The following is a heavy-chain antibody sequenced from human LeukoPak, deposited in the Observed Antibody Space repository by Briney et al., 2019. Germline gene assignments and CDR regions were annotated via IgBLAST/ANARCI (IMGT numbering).Heavy chain of an antibody. CDR1: GFIFSSYA. J-gene: IGHJ6*03. Sequence: GGSLRLSCAASGFIFSSYAMSWVRQAPGKGLEWVSGISGSGGGTYYADSVKGRFTISRDNFKNTLYLQINSLRAEDTAVYYCAKGYCSSTSCKWGYYYMDVWGKGTTVTVSS. CDR3: AKGYCSSTSCKWGYYYMDV. CDR2: ISGSGGGT. D-gene: IGHD2-2*01. V-gene: IGHV3-23*01.